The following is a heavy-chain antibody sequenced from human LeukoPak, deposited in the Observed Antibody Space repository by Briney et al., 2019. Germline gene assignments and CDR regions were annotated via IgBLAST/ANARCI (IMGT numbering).Heavy chain of an antibody. Sequence: GGSLRLSCAASGFTFSSYGMHWVRQAPGKGLEWVGVISYDGSNKYSADSVKGRFTISRDNSKNTLYLQMNSLRAKNTAVYYCAKDRLRYCSGGSCYDFDYWGQGTLVTVSS. CDR1: GFTFSSYG. CDR3: AKDRLRYCSGGSCYDFDY. J-gene: IGHJ4*02. CDR2: ISYDGSNK. D-gene: IGHD2-15*01. V-gene: IGHV3-30*18.